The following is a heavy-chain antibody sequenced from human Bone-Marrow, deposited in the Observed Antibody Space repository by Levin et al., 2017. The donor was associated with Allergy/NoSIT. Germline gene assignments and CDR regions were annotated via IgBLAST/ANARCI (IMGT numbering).Heavy chain of an antibody. D-gene: IGHD2-15*01. CDR3: ARSIVASAIYGMDV. CDR2: VSHDGSHK. V-gene: IGHV3-30*04. CDR1: GFTFSRHS. J-gene: IGHJ6*02. Sequence: PGGSLRLSCSASGFTFSRHSIYWVRQAPGKGLEWVAVVSHDGSHKYYADSVKGRFTISRDHVNNMVYLEMDSLRTEDTAVYSCARSIVASAIYGMDVWGQGTTLIVSS.